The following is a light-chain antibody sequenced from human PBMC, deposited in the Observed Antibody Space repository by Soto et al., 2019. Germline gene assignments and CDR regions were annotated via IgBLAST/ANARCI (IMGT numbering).Light chain of an antibody. CDR3: MQGTHWPPGYT. V-gene: IGKV2-30*02. Sequence: DVVMTQSPLSLPVTLGQPASISCRSSQSLEHYDGDTYLNWFQQRPGQSPRRLLYKVSNRDSGVRDRFSGSGAGIDVTLKISRVEAEDVGIYSCMQGTHWPPGYTFGQGTKLEIK. CDR1: QSLEHYDGDTY. J-gene: IGKJ2*01. CDR2: KVS.